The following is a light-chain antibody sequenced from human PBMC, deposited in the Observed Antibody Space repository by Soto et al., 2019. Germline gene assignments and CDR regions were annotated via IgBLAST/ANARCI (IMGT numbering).Light chain of an antibody. CDR1: QGISSW. V-gene: IGKV1-12*01. J-gene: IGKJ1*01. CDR3: QQANSFPRT. CDR2: AAS. Sequence: DVQMTQSPSSVSASVGDRVNITCRASQGISSWLVWYQQKPGRAPKVLIYAASSLQSGVPSRFSGRGSGTDFTLTISSLQPEDFATYYCQQANSFPRTFGQGTKVDI.